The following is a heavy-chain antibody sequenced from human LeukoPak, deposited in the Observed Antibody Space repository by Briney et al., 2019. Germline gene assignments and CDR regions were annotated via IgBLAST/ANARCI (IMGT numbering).Heavy chain of an antibody. CDR1: GYAFTSYV. Sequence: SVKVSCKASGYAFTSYVISWVRQAPGQGLKWMGWVIAYNGNTNYAQKLQGRVTMTTDTSTSTAYMELRSLRSDDTAVYYCARDLVVGARHGYWGQGTLVTVSS. CDR3: ARDLVVGARHGY. J-gene: IGHJ4*02. D-gene: IGHD1-26*01. V-gene: IGHV1-18*01. CDR2: VIAYNGNT.